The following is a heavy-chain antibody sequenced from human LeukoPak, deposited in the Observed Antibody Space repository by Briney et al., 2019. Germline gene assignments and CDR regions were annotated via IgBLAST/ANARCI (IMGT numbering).Heavy chain of an antibody. J-gene: IGHJ4*02. CDR2: INTYNEKT. CDR3: ARDGHYYDSSGSKAPPDY. CDR1: GGDVFSRYG. V-gene: IGHV1-18*01. Sequence: ASVKVSCKASGGDVFSRYGITWVRQVPGQGLEWMGWINTYNEKTDNAQTNYAANFQGRVTLTTDTSTSTAYLEVRSLRSDDTAVYYCARDGHYYDSSGSKAPPDYWGQGTLVTVSS. D-gene: IGHD3-22*01.